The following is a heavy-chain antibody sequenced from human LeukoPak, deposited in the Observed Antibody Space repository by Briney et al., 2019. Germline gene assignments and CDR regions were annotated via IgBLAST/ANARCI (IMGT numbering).Heavy chain of an antibody. V-gene: IGHV1-69*05. CDR2: IIPIFGTA. CDR3: ARDEGIAAGYFDY. CDR1: GGTFSSYA. Sequence: ASVKVSCNASGGTFSSYAISWVRQAPGQGLEWMGGIIPIFGTANYAQKFQGRVTITTDESTSTAYMELSSLRSEDTAVYYCARDEGIAAGYFDYWGQGTLVTVSS. D-gene: IGHD6-13*01. J-gene: IGHJ4*02.